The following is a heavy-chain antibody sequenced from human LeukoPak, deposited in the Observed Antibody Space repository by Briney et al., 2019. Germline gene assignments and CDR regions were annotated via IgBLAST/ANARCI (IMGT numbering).Heavy chain of an antibody. V-gene: IGHV3-53*01. D-gene: IGHD3-9*01. J-gene: IGHJ6*02. CDR1: GFTVSSNY. CDR2: IYSGGTT. CDR3: AKTYYDILTGYRVKNYYYGMDV. Sequence: GGSLRLSCAASGFTVSSNYMSWVRQAPGKGLEWVSVIYSGGTTNYADSVKGRFTISRDNSKNTLYLQMNSLRAEDTAVYYCAKTYYDILTGYRVKNYYYGMDVWGQGTTVTVSS.